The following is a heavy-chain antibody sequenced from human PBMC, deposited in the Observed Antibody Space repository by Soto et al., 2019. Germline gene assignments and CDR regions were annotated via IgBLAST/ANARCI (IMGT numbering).Heavy chain of an antibody. J-gene: IGHJ4*02. CDR2: IIPIFGTA. CDR1: GGTFSSYA. D-gene: IGHD3-10*01. CDR3: ARGSVDYGSGSYSCDY. Sequence: ASVKVSCKASGGTFSSYAISWVRQAPGQGLEWMGGIIPIFGTANYAQKFQGRVTITADESTSTAYMELSSLRSEDTAVYYCARGSVDYGSGSYSCDYWGQGTRVTV. V-gene: IGHV1-69*13.